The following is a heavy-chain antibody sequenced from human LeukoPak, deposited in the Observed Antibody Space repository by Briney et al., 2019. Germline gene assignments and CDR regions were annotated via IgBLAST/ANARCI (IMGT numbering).Heavy chain of an antibody. J-gene: IGHJ4*02. V-gene: IGHV3-30*18. Sequence: GGSLRLSCAASGFTFSSYGMHWVRQAPGKGLEWVAVISYDGSNKYYAVSVKGRFTISRDNSKNTLYLQMNSLRAEDTAVYYCAKGTWAAAGTSFDYWGQGTLVTVSS. D-gene: IGHD6-13*01. CDR2: ISYDGSNK. CDR3: AKGTWAAAGTSFDY. CDR1: GFTFSSYG.